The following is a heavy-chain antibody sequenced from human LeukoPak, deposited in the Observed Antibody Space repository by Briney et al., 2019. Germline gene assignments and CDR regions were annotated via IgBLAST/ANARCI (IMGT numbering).Heavy chain of an antibody. D-gene: IGHD3-22*01. CDR1: GFKFSDYG. CDR3: ARGGGYYDSSGYPLLDY. J-gene: IGHJ4*02. V-gene: IGHV3-33*01. CDR2: IWYDGRKT. Sequence: GGSLRLSCAASGFKFSDYGMYCVRQAPGKGLEGVALIWYDGRKTHYGDPVKGPFTVARDNSNNTLHLQMNTLRAEDTAVYYCARGGGYYDSSGYPLLDYWGQGTLVTVSS.